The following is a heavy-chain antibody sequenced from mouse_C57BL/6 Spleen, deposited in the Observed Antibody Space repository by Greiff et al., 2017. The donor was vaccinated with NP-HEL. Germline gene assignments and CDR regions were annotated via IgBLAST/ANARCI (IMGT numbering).Heavy chain of an antibody. D-gene: IGHD1-1*01. Sequence: EVKLVESGGGLVKPGGSLKLSCAASGFTFSDYGMHWVRQAPEKGLEWVAYISSGSSTIYYADTVKGRVTNSRDNAKNTLFLQMTSLRSEDTAMYYCARTGSRGFAYWGQGTLVTVSA. V-gene: IGHV5-17*01. J-gene: IGHJ3*01. CDR2: ISSGSSTI. CDR1: GFTFSDYG. CDR3: ARTGSRGFAY.